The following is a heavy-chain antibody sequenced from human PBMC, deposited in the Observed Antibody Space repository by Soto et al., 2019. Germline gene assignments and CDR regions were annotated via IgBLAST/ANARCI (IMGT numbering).Heavy chain of an antibody. Sequence: ASVKVSCKASGYNFTSYDINWVRQATGQGLEWMGWMNPNSGNTGYAQKFQGRVTMTRNTSISTAYMELSSLRSEDTAVYYCARGGITFGGVIVIEGLGYWGQGTLVTVSS. V-gene: IGHV1-8*01. CDR1: GYNFTSYD. D-gene: IGHD3-16*02. CDR2: MNPNSGNT. J-gene: IGHJ4*02. CDR3: ARGGITFGGVIVIEGLGY.